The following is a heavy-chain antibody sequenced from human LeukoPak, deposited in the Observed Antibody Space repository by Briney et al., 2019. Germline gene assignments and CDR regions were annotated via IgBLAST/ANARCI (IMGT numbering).Heavy chain of an antibody. CDR1: GDSVSTASNA. CDR2: TYYRSKWYT. V-gene: IGHV6-1*01. J-gene: IGHJ4*02. CDR3: ARDTGGYSFDY. Sequence: SQTLSLTCAISGDSVSTASNAWYWIRQSPSRGLEWLGRTYYRSKWYTEYAVPVKSQVIINPDTSKNQFSLQLNSVTPEDTAVYYCARDTGGYSFDYWGQGTLVTVSS. D-gene: IGHD5-12*01.